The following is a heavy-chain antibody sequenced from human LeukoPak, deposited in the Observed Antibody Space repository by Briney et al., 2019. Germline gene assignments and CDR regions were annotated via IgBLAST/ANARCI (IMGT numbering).Heavy chain of an antibody. CDR1: GGSISSHY. Sequence: SETLSLTCTVSGGSISSHYWSWIRQPPGKGLEWIGYIYYSGSTNYNPSLRSRVTISVDTSKNQFSLKLSSVTAADTAVYYCARDVGGGDAYDAFDIWGQGTMVTVSS. CDR2: IYYSGST. J-gene: IGHJ3*02. V-gene: IGHV4-59*11. D-gene: IGHD4-17*01. CDR3: ARDVGGGDAYDAFDI.